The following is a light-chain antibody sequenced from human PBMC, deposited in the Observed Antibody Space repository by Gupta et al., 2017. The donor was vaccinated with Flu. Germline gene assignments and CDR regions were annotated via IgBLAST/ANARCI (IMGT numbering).Light chain of an antibody. CDR1: SSNIGADFD. J-gene: IGLJ1*01. Sequence: SSNIGADFDVHWYQQLPATAPQRLIYANDIRPSGVPDRFSASKSGTSASLAITGLQPEDEADYYCQSYDTSLGGYVLGPGTAVTVL. CDR3: QSYDTSLGGYV. V-gene: IGLV1-40*01. CDR2: AND.